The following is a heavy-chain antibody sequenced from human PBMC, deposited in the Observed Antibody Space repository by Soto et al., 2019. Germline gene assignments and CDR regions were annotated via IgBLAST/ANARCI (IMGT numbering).Heavy chain of an antibody. CDR1: GFTFSDYY. CDR3: ARAKSSGRDDAFDI. D-gene: IGHD1-26*01. CDR2: IAGTSYYT. Sequence: QVQLVESGGGLVEPGGSLRLSCGASGFTFSDYYMTWIRQAPGKGLEWVSYIAGTSYYTNDADSVKGRFIISRDNAKSSLYLQMKSLRAEDTAVYYCARAKSSGRDDAFDIWGQGTVVTVSS. J-gene: IGHJ3*02. V-gene: IGHV3-11*05.